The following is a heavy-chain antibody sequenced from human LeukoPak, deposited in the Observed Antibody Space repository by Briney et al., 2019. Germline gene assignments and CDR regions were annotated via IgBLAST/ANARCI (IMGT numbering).Heavy chain of an antibody. D-gene: IGHD3-10*01. CDR2: IIPILGIA. CDR1: GGTFSSYA. Sequence: SVKVSCKASGGTFSSYAISWVRRAPGQGLEWMGRIIPILGIANYAQKFQGRVTITADKSTSTAYMELSSLRSEDTAVYYCARDLTQGYYYGSGSSTGNWFDPWGQGTLVTVSS. V-gene: IGHV1-69*04. CDR3: ARDLTQGYYYGSGSSTGNWFDP. J-gene: IGHJ5*02.